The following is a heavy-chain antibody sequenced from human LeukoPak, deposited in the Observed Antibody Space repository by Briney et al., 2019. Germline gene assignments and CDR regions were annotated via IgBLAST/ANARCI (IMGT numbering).Heavy chain of an antibody. CDR1: GFTFSSYW. CDR3: ARTYDFGRGPPGDAFDN. D-gene: IGHD3-3*01. J-gene: IGHJ3*02. V-gene: IGHV3-74*01. Sequence: GGSLRLSCAASGFTFSSYWMHWVRQAPGKGLVWVSRINSDGGSTSYADSVKGRFTISRDNAKNTLYLQMNSLRAEDTAVYYCARTYDFGRGPPGDAFDNWGPGTWVIVSA. CDR2: INSDGGST.